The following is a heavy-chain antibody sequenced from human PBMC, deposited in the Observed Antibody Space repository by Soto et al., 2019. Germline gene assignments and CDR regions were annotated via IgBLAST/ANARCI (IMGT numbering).Heavy chain of an antibody. Sequence: AGGSLRLSCAASGFTFSSYSMNWVRQAPGKGLEWVSYISSSSSTIYYADSVKGRFTISRDNAKNSLYLQMNSLRDEDTAVYYCARAISGPFPGDHITNYYYGMDVWGQGTTVTVSS. D-gene: IGHD1-20*01. CDR2: ISSSSSTI. CDR1: GFTFSSYS. CDR3: ARAISGPFPGDHITNYYYGMDV. V-gene: IGHV3-48*02. J-gene: IGHJ6*02.